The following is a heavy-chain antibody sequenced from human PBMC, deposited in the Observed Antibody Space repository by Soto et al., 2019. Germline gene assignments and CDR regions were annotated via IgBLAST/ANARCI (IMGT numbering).Heavy chain of an antibody. CDR1: GDSVSSNSAA. CDR2: TYYRSKWYN. V-gene: IGHV6-1*01. D-gene: IGHD3-22*01. J-gene: IGHJ3*02. CDR3: ARVRFDSSGYPDAFDI. Sequence: SQTLSLTCAISGDSVSSNSAAWNWIRQSPSRGLEWLGRTYYRSKWYNDYAVSVKSRITINPDTSKNQFSLQLNSVTPEDTAVYYCARVRFDSSGYPDAFDIWGQETMVTVSS.